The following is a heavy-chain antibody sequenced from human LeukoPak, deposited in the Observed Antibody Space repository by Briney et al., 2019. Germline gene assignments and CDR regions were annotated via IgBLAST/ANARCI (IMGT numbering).Heavy chain of an antibody. J-gene: IGHJ4*02. D-gene: IGHD6-19*01. CDR1: GGTFSSYA. Sequence: ASVKVSCKASGGTFSSYAISWVRQAPGQGLEWMGWISAYNGNTNYAQKLQGRVTMTTDTSTSTAYMELRSLRSDDTAVYYCARIGQQWLTNWWGQGTLVTVSS. CDR3: ARIGQQWLTNW. CDR2: ISAYNGNT. V-gene: IGHV1-18*01.